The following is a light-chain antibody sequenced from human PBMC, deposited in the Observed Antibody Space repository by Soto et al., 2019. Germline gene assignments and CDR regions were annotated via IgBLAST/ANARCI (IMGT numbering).Light chain of an antibody. CDR1: QTISSW. CDR3: QHYNSYSEA. Sequence: DIQMTQSPSTLSGSVGDRVTITCRASQTISSWLAWYQQKPGKAPNLLIYKASTLKSGVPSRFSGSGSGTEFTLTISSLQHDDFATYSCQHYNSYSEAFGQGTNVDIK. V-gene: IGKV1-5*03. CDR2: KAS. J-gene: IGKJ1*01.